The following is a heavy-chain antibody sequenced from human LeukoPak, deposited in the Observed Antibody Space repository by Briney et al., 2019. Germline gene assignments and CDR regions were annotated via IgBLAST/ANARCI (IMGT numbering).Heavy chain of an antibody. V-gene: IGHV1-2*02. CDR3: ARGRAKWASDAFDI. CDR2: INPSSGGT. CDR1: GFTFTDYY. Sequence: ASVKVSCKASGFTFTDYYIHWVRQAPGQGLEWMGWINPSSGGTNYAQKFQGRVTMTRGSSISTSYMELSRLTSADTAVYYCARGRAKWASDAFDIWGQGTMVTVSS. J-gene: IGHJ3*02. D-gene: IGHD1-26*01.